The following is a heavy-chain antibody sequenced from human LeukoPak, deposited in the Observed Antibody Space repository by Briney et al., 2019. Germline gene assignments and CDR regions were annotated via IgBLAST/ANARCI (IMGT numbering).Heavy chain of an antibody. V-gene: IGHV3-48*04. CDR2: IGIDSGNT. CDR1: GFIFNDYS. D-gene: IGHD4-11*01. CDR3: ARDHNYAFDN. J-gene: IGHJ4*02. Sequence: GGSLRLSCAASGFIFNDYSMNWVRQAPGKGLEWISYIGIDSGNTKYADSVKGRLTVSGDNAKSSLYLQMNSLRVEDTAVYYCARDHNYAFDNWGQGTLVTVSS.